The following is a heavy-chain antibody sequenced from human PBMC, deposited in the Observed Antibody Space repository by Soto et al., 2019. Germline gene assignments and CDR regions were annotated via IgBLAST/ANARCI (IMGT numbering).Heavy chain of an antibody. J-gene: IGHJ4*02. Sequence: QVQLVQSGAEVREPGASVKVSCKTSGYTFSRYGITWVRQAPGQGLEWMGWINGNTGHTIYAMNLEDRLTISTDTSTSTAYLELRTLKSDDTAVYYFARKRKWEALPDLGQGTRVTVSS. CDR2: INGNTGHT. V-gene: IGHV1-18*01. CDR1: GYTFSRYG. CDR3: ARKRKWEALPD. D-gene: IGHD1-26*01.